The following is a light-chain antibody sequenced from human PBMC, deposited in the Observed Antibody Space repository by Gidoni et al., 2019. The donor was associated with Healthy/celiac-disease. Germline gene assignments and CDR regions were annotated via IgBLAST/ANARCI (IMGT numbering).Light chain of an antibody. CDR3: QQANSFPPGFT. V-gene: IGKV1-12*01. CDR1: QCISSW. J-gene: IGKJ3*01. Sequence: DIQMTQSPSSVSASVGDRVTITCRASQCISSWLAWYQQKPGKAPKLLIYAASSLKSGVPSRFSGSGSGTDFTLTISSLQPEDFATYYCQQANSFPPGFTFGPGTKVDIK. CDR2: AAS.